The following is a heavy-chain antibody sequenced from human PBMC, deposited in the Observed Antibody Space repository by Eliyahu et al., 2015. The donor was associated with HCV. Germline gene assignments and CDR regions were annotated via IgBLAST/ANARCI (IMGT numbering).Heavy chain of an antibody. CDR1: GGSISSYY. J-gene: IGHJ5*02. D-gene: IGHD6-19*01. CDR3: ASGGGGIAVAGTGGWFDP. V-gene: IGHV4-59*01. CDR2: XXYMGST. Sequence: QVQLQESGPGLVKPSETLSLTCTVSGGSISSYYWXWIRXPPGKGXXWIAXXXYMGSTNPXPSLKSRVTISVDTSKNQFSLKLXSVTAADTAVYYCASGGGGIAVAGTGGWFDPWGQGTLVTVSS.